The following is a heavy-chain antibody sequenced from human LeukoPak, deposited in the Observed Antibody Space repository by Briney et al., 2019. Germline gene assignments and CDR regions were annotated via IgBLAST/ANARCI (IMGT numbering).Heavy chain of an antibody. Sequence: GGSLRLSCAASGFTFSPYGLHWVRQAPGKGLEWVALIWYDGNNIYYADAVKGRFTISRDNSKNTLYLQMNSLRAEDTAVYYCAKELRYFDWLLSPGVDDTWGQGTMVTVSS. V-gene: IGHV3-33*06. CDR1: GFTFSPYG. D-gene: IGHD3-9*01. J-gene: IGHJ3*02. CDR3: AKELRYFDWLLSPGVDDT. CDR2: IWYDGNNI.